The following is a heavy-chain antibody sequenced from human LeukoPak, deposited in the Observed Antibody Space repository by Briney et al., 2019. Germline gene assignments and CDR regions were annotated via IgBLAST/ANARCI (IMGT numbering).Heavy chain of an antibody. V-gene: IGHV3-9*01. CDR1: AFTVDDYA. D-gene: IGHD2-2*01. J-gene: IGHJ5*02. CDR2: ISWNSGSI. Sequence: PGGSLRLSCAASAFTVDDYAMHWVRQAPGKGLEWVSGISWNSGSIGYADSVKGRFTISRDNAKSSLYLQMNSLRAEDTALYYCAKGVVPAAILEDWFDPWGQGTLVTVSS. CDR3: AKGVVPAAILEDWFDP.